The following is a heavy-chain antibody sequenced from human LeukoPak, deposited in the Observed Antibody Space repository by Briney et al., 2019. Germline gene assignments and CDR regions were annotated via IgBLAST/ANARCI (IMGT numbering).Heavy chain of an antibody. V-gene: IGHV3-30*18. CDR2: ISYDGSNK. Sequence: PGRSLRLSCAASGFTFSSYGMHWVRQAPGKGLEWVAVISYDGSNKYYAYSVKGRFTISRDNSKNTLYLQMNSLRAEDTAVYYCAKDSVIAARPPDYWGQGTLVTVSS. CDR3: AKDSVIAARPPDY. D-gene: IGHD6-6*01. J-gene: IGHJ4*02. CDR1: GFTFSSYG.